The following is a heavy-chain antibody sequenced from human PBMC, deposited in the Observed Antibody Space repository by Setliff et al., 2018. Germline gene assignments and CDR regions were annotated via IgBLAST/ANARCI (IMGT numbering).Heavy chain of an antibody. D-gene: IGHD3-3*01. CDR1: GYTFTGYY. CDR2: INPNSGGT. V-gene: IGHV1-2*04. Sequence: GASVQVSCKASGYTFTGYYMHWVRQAPGQGLEWMGWINPNSGGTNYAQKFQGWVTMTRDTSISTAYMELSRLRSDDTAVYYCARGRDFWSGYLVYWGQGTRVTVS. CDR3: ARGRDFWSGYLVY. J-gene: IGHJ4*02.